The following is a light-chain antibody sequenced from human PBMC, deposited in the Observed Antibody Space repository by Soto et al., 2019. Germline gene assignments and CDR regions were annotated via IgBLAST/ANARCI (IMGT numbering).Light chain of an antibody. CDR3: QQSYRAVT. CDR2: GAS. V-gene: IGKV3-20*01. CDR1: QSVSSNY. Sequence: EIVLTQSPGTLSLSPGERATLSCRASQSVSSNYLAWYQQKPGQAPRLLIYGASSRATGIPDRFSGSGSGTDFTLTISRLEPEDFATYYCQQSYRAVTFGQGTRLEIK. J-gene: IGKJ5*01.